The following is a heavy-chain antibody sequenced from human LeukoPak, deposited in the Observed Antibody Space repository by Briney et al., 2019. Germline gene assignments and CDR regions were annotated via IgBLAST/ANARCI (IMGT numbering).Heavy chain of an antibody. V-gene: IGHV4-4*07. CDR2: RFSSGIT. D-gene: IGHD6-13*01. CDR3: ARDGYGSSMDV. Sequence: PSETLSLTCTVSGGSISTSYWSWIRQPAGKGLEWIGRRFSSGITNYNPSLKSRVTISVDTSKNQFSPKLSSVTAADTAVYYCARDGYGSSMDVWGNGTTVTVSS. CDR1: GGSISTSY. J-gene: IGHJ6*03.